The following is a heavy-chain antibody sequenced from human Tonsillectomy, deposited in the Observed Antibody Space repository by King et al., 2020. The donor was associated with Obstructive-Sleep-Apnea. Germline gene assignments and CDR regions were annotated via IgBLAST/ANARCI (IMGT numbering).Heavy chain of an antibody. D-gene: IGHD4-17*01. V-gene: IGHV4-39*07. CDR2: IYYSGST. J-gene: IGHJ4*02. CDR1: GGSISSSSYY. Sequence: QLQESGPGLVKPSETLSLTCTVSGGSISSSSYYWGWIRQPPGKGLEWIGSIYYSGSTYYNPSLKSRVTISVDTSKNQFSLKLSSVTAADTAVYYCARMYGDSSFDYWGQGTLVTVSS. CDR3: ARMYGDSSFDY.